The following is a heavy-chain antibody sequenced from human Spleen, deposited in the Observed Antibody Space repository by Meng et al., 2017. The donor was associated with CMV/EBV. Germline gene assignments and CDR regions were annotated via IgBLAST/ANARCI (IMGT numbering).Heavy chain of an antibody. D-gene: IGHD3-16*01. Sequence: GSLRLSCSVLGGSLDSSSDYWGWIRQPPGKGLEWIGSLYYSGSTYYSPSLKGRLTISGDTSKNQFSLKLSSVTAADTAVYYCATDYDTTTTLPQVGGFDPWGQGTLVTVSS. J-gene: IGHJ5*02. V-gene: IGHV4-39*07. CDR1: GGSLDSSSDY. CDR3: ATDYDTTTTLPQVGGFDP. CDR2: LYYSGST.